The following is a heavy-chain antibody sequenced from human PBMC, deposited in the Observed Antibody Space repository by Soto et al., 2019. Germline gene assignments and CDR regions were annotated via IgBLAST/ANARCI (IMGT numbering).Heavy chain of an antibody. J-gene: IGHJ6*02. CDR3: ARDGTPPNYYYYGMDV. V-gene: IGHV4-39*01. Sequence: SETQSLTCPVSGGYISSSSDYWGWIRQPPGKGLEWIGSIYYSGSTYYNPSLKSRVTISVDTSKNQFSLKLSSVTAADTAVYYCARDGTPPNYYYYGMDVWGQGTTVTSP. CDR1: GGYISSSSDY. D-gene: IGHD6-13*01. CDR2: IYYSGST.